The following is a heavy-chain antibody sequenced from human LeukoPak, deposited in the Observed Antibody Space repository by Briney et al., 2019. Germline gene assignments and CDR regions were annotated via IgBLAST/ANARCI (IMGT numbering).Heavy chain of an antibody. CDR3: AKGDVLLSFGENWFDP. J-gene: IGHJ5*02. V-gene: IGHV1-3*03. D-gene: IGHD3-10*01. CDR2: INAGNGNT. CDR1: GYTFTSYA. Sequence: GASVKVSCKASGYTFTSYAMHWVRQAPGQRLEWMGWINAGNGNTKYSQEFQGRVTITRDTSASTAYMELSSLRSEDMAVYYCAKGDVLLSFGENWFDPWGQGTLVTVSS.